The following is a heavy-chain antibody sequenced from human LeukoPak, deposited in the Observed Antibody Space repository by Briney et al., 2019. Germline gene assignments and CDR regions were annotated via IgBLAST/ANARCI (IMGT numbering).Heavy chain of an antibody. V-gene: IGHV4-59*01. CDR1: GASISSYY. Sequence: SETLSLTCTVSGASISSYYWSWVRQPPGKGLEWIGYIYYSGSAYYNPSLKSRVTMSVDTSKNQFSLKLSSETSADTAVYFCAREHFNFYDSSGFLIWFDPWGQGTLVTVSS. CDR3: AREHFNFYDSSGFLIWFDP. J-gene: IGHJ5*02. D-gene: IGHD3-22*01. CDR2: IYYSGSA.